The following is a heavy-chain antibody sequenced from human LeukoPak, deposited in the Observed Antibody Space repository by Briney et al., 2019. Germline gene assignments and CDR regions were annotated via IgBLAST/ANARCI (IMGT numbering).Heavy chain of an antibody. V-gene: IGHV3-74*01. J-gene: IGHJ4*02. CDR1: GFIFSNYW. Sequence: GGSLRLSCAASGFIFSNYWMHWVRQAPGKGLVWVTRMNSDGSATYYADSVQGRFTISRDNAKNTLYLQMNSLRAEDTAMYFCAKGPNYFDSWGQGTLVTVSS. CDR3: AKGPNYFDS. CDR2: MNSDGSAT.